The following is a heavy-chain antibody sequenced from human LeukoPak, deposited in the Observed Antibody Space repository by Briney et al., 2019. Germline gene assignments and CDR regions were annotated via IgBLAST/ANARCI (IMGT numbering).Heavy chain of an antibody. CDR1: GFTFSSYG. CDR3: AKDRRITMVRGVIQPYDY. Sequence: PGGSLRLSCAASGFTFSSYGMHWVRQAPGKGLEWVAFIRYDGSNKYCADSVKGRFTISRDNSKNTLYLQMNSLRAEDTAVYYCAKDRRITMVRGVIQPYDYWGQGTLVTVSS. D-gene: IGHD3-10*01. CDR2: IRYDGSNK. J-gene: IGHJ4*02. V-gene: IGHV3-30*02.